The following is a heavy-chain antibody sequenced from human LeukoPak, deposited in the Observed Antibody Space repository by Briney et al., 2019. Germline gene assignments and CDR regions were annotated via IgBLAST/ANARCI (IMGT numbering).Heavy chain of an antibody. V-gene: IGHV3-74*01. J-gene: IGHJ1*01. CDR3: ARAPSEIGGYYPEYFRH. D-gene: IGHD3-3*01. Sequence: GGSLRLSCAASGFTFSTYWMHWVRQDPGKGLVWVSRIKGDGSTNYADSVKGRFTISRDNAKNTLSPQMNSLRPEDTGVYYCARAPSEIGGYYPEYFRHWGQGTLVTVSS. CDR1: GFTFSTYW. CDR2: IKGDGST.